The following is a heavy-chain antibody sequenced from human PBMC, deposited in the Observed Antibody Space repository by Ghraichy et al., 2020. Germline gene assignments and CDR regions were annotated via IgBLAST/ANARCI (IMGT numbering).Heavy chain of an antibody. D-gene: IGHD3-10*01. J-gene: IGHJ4*02. CDR2: INHSGST. Sequence: GSLRLSCAVYGGSFSGYYWSWIRQPPGKGLEWIGEINHSGSTNYNPSLKSRVTISVDTSKNQFSLKLSSVTAADTAVYYCARGLRGSGSYGYWGQGTLVTVSS. CDR1: GGSFSGYY. CDR3: ARGLRGSGSYGY. V-gene: IGHV4-34*01.